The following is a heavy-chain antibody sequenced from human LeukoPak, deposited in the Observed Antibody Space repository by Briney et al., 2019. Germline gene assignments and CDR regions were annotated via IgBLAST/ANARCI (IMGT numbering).Heavy chain of an antibody. V-gene: IGHV4-34*01. CDR1: GGSFSGYY. J-gene: IGHJ6*02. CDR2: INHSGST. Sequence: SETLSLTCAVYGGSFSGYYWSWIRQPPGKGLEWIGEINHSGSTNYNPSLKSRVTISVDTSKNQFSLKLSSVTAADTAVYYWARGSYYYGMDVWGQGTTVTVSS. CDR3: ARGSYYYGMDV.